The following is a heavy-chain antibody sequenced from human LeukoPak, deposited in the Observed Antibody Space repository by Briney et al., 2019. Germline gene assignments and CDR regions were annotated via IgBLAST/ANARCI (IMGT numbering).Heavy chain of an antibody. CDR3: AKEREYYDFWSGYYTGGYYFDY. CDR1: GFTFSSYA. V-gene: IGHV3-23*01. D-gene: IGHD3-3*01. CDR2: ISGSGGST. Sequence: PGGSLILSCAASGFTFSSYAMSWVRQAPGKGLEGVSAISGSGGSTYYADSVKGRFTISRDNSKNTLYLQMNSLRAEDTAVYYCAKEREYYDFWSGYYTGGYYFDYWGQGTLVTVSS. J-gene: IGHJ4*02.